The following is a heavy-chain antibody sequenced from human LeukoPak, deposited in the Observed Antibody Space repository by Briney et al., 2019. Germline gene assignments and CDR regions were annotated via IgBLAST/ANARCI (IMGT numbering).Heavy chain of an antibody. CDR2: IYYSGST. Sequence: PSETLSLTCTISGGSISTYYWSWIRQPPGKGLEWIGYIYYSGSTNYNPSLMSRLTISVDTSKNQYSLKLSSVTAADTAVYYCARLIAVAGTYRGHFDYWGQGALVTVSS. CDR3: ARLIAVAGTYRGHFDY. V-gene: IGHV4-59*08. D-gene: IGHD6-19*01. J-gene: IGHJ4*02. CDR1: GGSISTYY.